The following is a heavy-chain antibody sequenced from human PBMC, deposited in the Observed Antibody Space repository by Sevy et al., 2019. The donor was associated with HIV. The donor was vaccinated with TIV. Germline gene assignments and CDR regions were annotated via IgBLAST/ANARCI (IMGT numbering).Heavy chain of an antibody. CDR1: GYTFTSYD. Sequence: ASVKVSCKASGYTFTSYDINWVRQATGQGLEWMGWMNPNSGNTGYAQKFQGRVTMTRNTSISTAYMELGSLRSEDTAVYYCARGRITMVRGVQNAFDIWGQGTMVTVSS. CDR2: MNPNSGNT. CDR3: ARGRITMVRGVQNAFDI. V-gene: IGHV1-8*01. D-gene: IGHD3-10*01. J-gene: IGHJ3*02.